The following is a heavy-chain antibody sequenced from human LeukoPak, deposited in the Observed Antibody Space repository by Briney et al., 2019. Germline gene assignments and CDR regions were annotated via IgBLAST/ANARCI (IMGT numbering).Heavy chain of an antibody. CDR1: GGSITSYY. CDR3: ARAGYYYGSGSYYNTPHFDY. CDR2: IHHTGKN. D-gene: IGHD3-10*01. J-gene: IGHJ4*02. Sequence: SETLSLTCAVSGGSITSYYWNWIRQPPGKGLEWIGYIHHTGKNWYNPPLQSRVTLSVDTSKSEFSLRLNSVTAADTAVYYCARAGYYYGSGSYYNTPHFDYWGQGTLVTVSS. V-gene: IGHV4-59*01.